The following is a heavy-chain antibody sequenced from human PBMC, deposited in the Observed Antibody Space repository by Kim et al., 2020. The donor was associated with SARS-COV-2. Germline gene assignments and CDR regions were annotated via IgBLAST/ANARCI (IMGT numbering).Heavy chain of an antibody. CDR1: GGSISSSSYY. J-gene: IGHJ6*02. CDR3: ARGCSSSWYYGEGAPERRPTYYYYYYYGMDL. D-gene: IGHD6-13*01. Sequence: SETLSLTCTVYGGSISSSSYYWSCIRQPPGKGLEWIGSIYYSGSTYYNPTLKSRVTISADTSKNQFSLKLRSVTAADTAVYYCARGCSSSWYYGEGAPERRPTYYYYYYYGMDLWRQGTTVTVSS. V-gene: IGHV4-39*01. CDR2: IYYSGST.